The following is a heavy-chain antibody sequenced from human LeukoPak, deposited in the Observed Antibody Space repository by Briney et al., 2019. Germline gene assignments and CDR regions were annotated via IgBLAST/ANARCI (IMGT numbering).Heavy chain of an antibody. CDR2: ISNNGGSS. CDR3: AREFEGQEAGAYGSGSYDVFDI. CDR1: GFTFSAYA. V-gene: IGHV3-64*04. J-gene: IGHJ3*02. Sequence: GGSLRLSCSASGFTFSAYAMYWVRQAPGKGLEYVSGISNNGGSSFYADSVKGRFTISRDNAKNTLYLRMNSLRAEDTAVYYCAREFEGQEAGAYGSGSYDVFDIWGQGTMVTVSS. D-gene: IGHD3-10*01.